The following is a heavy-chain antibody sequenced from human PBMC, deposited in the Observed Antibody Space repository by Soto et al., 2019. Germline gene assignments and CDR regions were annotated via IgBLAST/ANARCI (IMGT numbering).Heavy chain of an antibody. D-gene: IGHD3-9*01. CDR1: GFLLTARGVG. Sequence: QITLKESGPTLVKPTQTLTLTCSFSGFLLTARGVGVGWIRQPPGKALEWLALIYWDDDERYSPSLKSRLTITKETSRNQVVLTMTNMDPVDTATYSCAHRGFFDVGHPNWFNSWGQGALVTVSS. CDR3: AHRGFFDVGHPNWFNS. J-gene: IGHJ5*01. V-gene: IGHV2-5*02. CDR2: IYWDDDE.